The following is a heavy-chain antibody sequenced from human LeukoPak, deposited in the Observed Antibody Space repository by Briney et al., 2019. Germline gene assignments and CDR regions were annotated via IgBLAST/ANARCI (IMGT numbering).Heavy chain of an antibody. D-gene: IGHD6-6*01. CDR1: GGSISSSSYY. J-gene: IGHJ4*02. CDR2: IYYSGST. Sequence: PSETLSLTCTVSGGSISSSSYYWGWIRQPPGKGLEWIGSIYYSGSTYYNPSLKSRVTISVDTSKNQFSLKLSSVTAADTAVYYCARPKAPYSSSWSPFDYWGQGTLVTVSS. CDR3: ARPKAPYSSSWSPFDY. V-gene: IGHV4-39*01.